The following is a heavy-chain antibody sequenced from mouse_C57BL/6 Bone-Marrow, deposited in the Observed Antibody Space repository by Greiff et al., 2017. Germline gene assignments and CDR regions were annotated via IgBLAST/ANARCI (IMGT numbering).Heavy chain of an antibody. CDR2: IYPGDGDT. V-gene: IGHV1-80*01. CDR1: GYAFSSYW. J-gene: IGHJ3*01. D-gene: IGHD2-4*01. CDR3: ARWGLRRGFAY. Sequence: QVQLKQSGAELVKPGASVKISCKASGYAFSSYWMNWVKQRPGKGLEWIGQIYPGDGDTNYNGKFKGKATLTADKSSSTAYMQLSSLTSEDSAVYFCARWGLRRGFAYWGQGTLVTVSA.